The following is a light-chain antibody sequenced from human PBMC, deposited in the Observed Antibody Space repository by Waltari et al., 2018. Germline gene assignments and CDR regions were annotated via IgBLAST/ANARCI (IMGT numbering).Light chain of an antibody. J-gene: IGKJ1*01. CDR3: QQYYNHPPT. CDR1: QNSNSN. Sequence: IQMTQSPSALSASVGDRVTISCRASQNSNSNLVWYQQKPGKAPKFLIYAASILQSGIPSRFSGSRSGTDFTLTISSLQPEDSAIYYCQQYYNHPPTFGQGTKVEIK. CDR2: AAS. V-gene: IGKV1-6*01.